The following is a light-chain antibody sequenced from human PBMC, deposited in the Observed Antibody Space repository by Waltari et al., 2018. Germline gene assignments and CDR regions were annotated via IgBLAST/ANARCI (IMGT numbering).Light chain of an antibody. V-gene: IGLV1-51*01. J-gene: IGLJ2*01. CDR3: GTWDSSLSGVI. CDR2: END. Sequence: QTVLTQSPSVSAAPGQRVTIPCPGGSPNIGSHYVSWYQQVPGTAPKLLMHENDKRPSGIADRFTGSKSGTSATLDITGLQAGDEADYYCGTWDSSLSGVIFGGGTKLTVL. CDR1: SPNIGSHY.